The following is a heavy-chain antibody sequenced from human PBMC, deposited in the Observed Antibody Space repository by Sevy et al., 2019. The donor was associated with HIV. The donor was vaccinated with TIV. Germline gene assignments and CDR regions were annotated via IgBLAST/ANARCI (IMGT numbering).Heavy chain of an antibody. Sequence: GGSLRLSCAASGFTFSNYWMTWVRQAPGKGLEWVAHIKQDGSEKHYVDSVRGRLTISRANSKNSVFLQMNSLRAEDTAVYFCAGEGYYDYIWGSYRYFNDYWGQGTLVTVSS. CDR1: GFTFSNYW. CDR3: AGEGYYDYIWGSYRYFNDY. V-gene: IGHV3-7*03. D-gene: IGHD3-16*02. CDR2: IKQDGSEK. J-gene: IGHJ4*02.